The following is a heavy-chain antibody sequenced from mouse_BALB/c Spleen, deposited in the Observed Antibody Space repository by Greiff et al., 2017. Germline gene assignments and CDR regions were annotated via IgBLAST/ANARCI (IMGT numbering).Heavy chain of an antibody. CDR2: ISSGGSYT. CDR3: ASLYGYDGDFDY. Sequence: EVQLVESGGGLVKPGGSLKLSCAASGFTFSSYAMSWVRQTPEKRLEWVATISSGGSYTYYPDSVKGRFTISRDNAKNTLYLQMSSLRSEDTAMYYCASLYGYDGDFDYWGQGTTLTVSS. D-gene: IGHD2-2*01. CDR1: GFTFSSYA. J-gene: IGHJ2*01. V-gene: IGHV5-9-3*01.